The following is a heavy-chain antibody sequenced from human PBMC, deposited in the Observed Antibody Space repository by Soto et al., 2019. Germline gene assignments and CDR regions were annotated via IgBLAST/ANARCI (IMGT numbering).Heavy chain of an antibody. Sequence: SETLSLTCTVSGGSISSGGYYWSWIRQHPGKGLEWIGYIYYSGSTYYNPSLKSRVTISVDTSKNQFSLKLSSVTAADTAVYYCARAKFPSWGYSGYDPYYFDYWGQVTLVTVSS. CDR3: ARAKFPSWGYSGYDPYYFDY. CDR2: IYYSGST. CDR1: GGSISSGGYY. D-gene: IGHD5-12*01. V-gene: IGHV4-31*03. J-gene: IGHJ4*02.